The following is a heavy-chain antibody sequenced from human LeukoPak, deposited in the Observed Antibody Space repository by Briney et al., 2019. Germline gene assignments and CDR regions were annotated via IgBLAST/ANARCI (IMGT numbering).Heavy chain of an antibody. J-gene: IGHJ4*02. CDR3: ASQIVATGGY. Sequence: GGSLRLSCAASGFIFSSYAMSWVRLAPGKGLEWVSMISGNGGATYYADSVKGRFTISRDNSHNTLYLQMNTLRAEDTAVYYCASQIVATGGYWGQGTLVTVSS. V-gene: IGHV3-23*01. CDR2: ISGNGGAT. CDR1: GFIFSSYA. D-gene: IGHD5-12*01.